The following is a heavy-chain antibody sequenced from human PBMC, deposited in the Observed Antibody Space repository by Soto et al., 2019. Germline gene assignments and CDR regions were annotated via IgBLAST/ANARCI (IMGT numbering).Heavy chain of an antibody. CDR1: GDTFTTYD. CDR2: INPSSGNI. Sequence: ASVKVSCKASGDTFTTYDINWVRQATGHGLEWMGWINPSSGNIGCAQRFQGRVTMTRDTAIRTAYMEVSSLRSDDTAVYYCARGRASGSYYLLDYWGQGTLVTVSS. V-gene: IGHV1-8*01. D-gene: IGHD3-10*01. CDR3: ARGRASGSYYLLDY. J-gene: IGHJ4*02.